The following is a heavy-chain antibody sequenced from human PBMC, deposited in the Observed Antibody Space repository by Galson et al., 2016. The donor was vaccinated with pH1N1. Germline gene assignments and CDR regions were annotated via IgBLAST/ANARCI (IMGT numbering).Heavy chain of an antibody. CDR3: ARGAIMNAFAD. D-gene: IGHD3-16*01. V-gene: IGHV3-23*01. Sequence: SLRLSCAASGFTFSTYTVYWVRQSPGKGLEWVSSISGSGLSTYYADSVKGRFTISRDNSKNTLYLQMNSLRSDDTAVYYCARGAIMNAFADWGQGTMVTVS. CDR1: GFTFSTYT. J-gene: IGHJ3*01. CDR2: ISGSGLST.